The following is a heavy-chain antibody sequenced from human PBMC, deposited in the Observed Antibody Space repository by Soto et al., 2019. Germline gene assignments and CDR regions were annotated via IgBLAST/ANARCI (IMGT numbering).Heavy chain of an antibody. Sequence: EVQLLEPGGGLIQPGGSRRLSCEASGLTFSNYGMTWVRLAPGKGLAWVSTISGSGGGTVYADPVKGRFTISRDNSKNSLYLEMKSLRAEDTAVYYCAKEMIASILAEFFDYWGQGTLVTFSS. D-gene: IGHD2-15*01. CDR2: ISGSGGGT. CDR1: GLTFSNYG. V-gene: IGHV3-23*01. J-gene: IGHJ4*02. CDR3: AKEMIASILAEFFDY.